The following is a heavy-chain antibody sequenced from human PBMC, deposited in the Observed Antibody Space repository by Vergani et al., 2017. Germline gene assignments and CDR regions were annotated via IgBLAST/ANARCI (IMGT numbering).Heavy chain of an antibody. J-gene: IGHJ4*02. CDR1: GYTFSNYY. Sequence: QVQVVQSGAEVKKSGASVKVSCKTYGYTFSNYYMHWVRQAPGQGLEWMGIINPSGGQTNYAQKFQGRVTMTRDTSTSTVYMELSSLRSEDTAIYYCARGDYGILTGYRYWGQGTLVTVSA. V-gene: IGHV1-46*03. CDR2: INPSGGQT. CDR3: ARGDYGILTGYRY. D-gene: IGHD3-9*01.